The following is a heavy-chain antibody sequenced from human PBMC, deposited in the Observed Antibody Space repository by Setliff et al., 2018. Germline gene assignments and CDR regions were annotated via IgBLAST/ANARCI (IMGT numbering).Heavy chain of an antibody. J-gene: IGHJ6*03. Sequence: LSLSCAASGFSFSTCAMHWVRQAPGKGLEWVALIWYDGSNIHYVDSVKGRFTISRDNSKNTLYLQMNSLRAEDTAVYYCARGGRFAHYMDVWGKGTTVTVSS. CDR1: GFSFSTCA. CDR3: ARGGRFAHYMDV. D-gene: IGHD3-3*01. CDR2: IWYDGSNI. V-gene: IGHV3-33*01.